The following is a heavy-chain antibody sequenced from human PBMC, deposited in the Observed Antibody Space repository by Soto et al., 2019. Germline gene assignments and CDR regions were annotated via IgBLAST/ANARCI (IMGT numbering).Heavy chain of an antibody. V-gene: IGHV3-73*01. D-gene: IGHD1-26*01. Sequence: EFQLVESGGGLVQPGGSVRLSCAASGFTFSASSMHWVRQAAGKGLEWLGSIRSKANNYATVYSEALKGRSIISRDDSQGTMFLEKNNVRTVDTAMYHCAIEGAGFGYWGQGTLVTVSS. CDR1: GFTFSASS. CDR2: IRSKANNYAT. J-gene: IGHJ4*02. CDR3: AIEGAGFGY.